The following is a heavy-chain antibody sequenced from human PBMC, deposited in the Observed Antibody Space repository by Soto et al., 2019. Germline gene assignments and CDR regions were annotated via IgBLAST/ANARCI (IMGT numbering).Heavy chain of an antibody. CDR3: ARACRSGGSCYLGY. J-gene: IGHJ4*02. CDR1: GYSFSSFG. CDR2: VSVPSGDT. V-gene: IGHV1-18*01. D-gene: IGHD2-15*01. Sequence: GASVKVSCKASGYSFSSFGISWVRQAPGQGLEWVGWVSVPSGDTSSAQNFQGRVTVTTDTSTSTAYMEVGNLRSDDTAVYYCARACRSGGSCYLGYWGEGTLVTVSS.